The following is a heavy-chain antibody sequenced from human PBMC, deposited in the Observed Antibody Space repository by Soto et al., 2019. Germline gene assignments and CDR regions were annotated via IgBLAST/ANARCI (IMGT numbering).Heavy chain of an antibody. Sequence: GGSLRLSCSASEFRCHKYIIHWVRQPPGKGLNYVSVVCSDGGSPHYTDSVKGRFTMSRDKSKNTLYVQVRCNFGCWVSCQESPGAAWG. D-gene: IGHD3-3*02. V-gene: IGHV3-64*05. J-gene: IGHJ6*01. CDR3: PGAA. CDR2: VCSDGGSP. CDR1: EFRCHKYI.